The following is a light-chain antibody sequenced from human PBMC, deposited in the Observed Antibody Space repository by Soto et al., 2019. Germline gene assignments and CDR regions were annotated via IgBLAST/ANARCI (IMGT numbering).Light chain of an antibody. CDR3: QSYDDSLSVHYV. CDR2: GNT. Sequence: QSVLTQPPSVSGAPGQMVTISCTGSSSNTGSTYDVQWYQQLPGTAPKLLIHGNTNRPSGVPDRFSGSKSGTSASLAITGLQADDEADYYCQSYDDSLSVHYVFGTGTKVTVL. CDR1: SSNTGSTYD. J-gene: IGLJ1*01. V-gene: IGLV1-40*01.